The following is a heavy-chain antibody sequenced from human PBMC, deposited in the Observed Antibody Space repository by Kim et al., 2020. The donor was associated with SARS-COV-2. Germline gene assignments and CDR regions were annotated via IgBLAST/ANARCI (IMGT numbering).Heavy chain of an antibody. Sequence: SETLSLTCTVSGGSISSSSYYWGWIRQPPGKGLEWIGSIYYSGSTYYNPSLKSRVTISVDTSKNQFSLKLSSVTAADTAVYYCAREIITMVRGTDYWGQGTLVTVSS. CDR1: GGSISSSSYY. J-gene: IGHJ4*02. V-gene: IGHV4-39*02. D-gene: IGHD3-10*01. CDR3: AREIITMVRGTDY. CDR2: IYYSGST.